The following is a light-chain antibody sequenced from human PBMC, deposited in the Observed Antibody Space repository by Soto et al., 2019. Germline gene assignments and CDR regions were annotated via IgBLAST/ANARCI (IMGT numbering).Light chain of an antibody. CDR2: GAS. Sequence: EIVMTQSPATLSVSPAERATLSCRASQSISSYLAWYQQKPGQAPRLLIYGASTRATDIPARFSGGGSGTEFNLTIKSLQSEDVAVYYCHQVNDWPRGTFGQGTKVEVK. V-gene: IGKV3-15*01. J-gene: IGKJ1*01. CDR1: QSISSY. CDR3: HQVNDWPRGT.